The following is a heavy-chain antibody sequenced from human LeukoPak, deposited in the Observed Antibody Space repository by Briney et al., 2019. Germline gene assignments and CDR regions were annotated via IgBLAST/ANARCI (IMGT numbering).Heavy chain of an antibody. CDR2: IYTSGST. V-gene: IGHV4-61*02. CDR3: ARLSSGWYGIDL. J-gene: IGHJ2*01. CDR1: GGSISSGSYY. Sequence: SQTLSLTCTVSGGSISSGSYYWSWIRQPAGKGLEWIGRIYTSGSTNYNPSLKSRVTISVDTSKNQFSLKLSSVTAADTAVYYCARLSSGWYGIDLWGRGTLVTVSS. D-gene: IGHD6-19*01.